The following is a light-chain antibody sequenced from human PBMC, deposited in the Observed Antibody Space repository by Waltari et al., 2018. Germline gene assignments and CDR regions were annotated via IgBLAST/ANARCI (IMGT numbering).Light chain of an antibody. CDR3: SSYAGNDLVI. CDR1: NSDVGSHNH. CDR2: EVT. J-gene: IGLJ2*01. Sequence: QSSLTQPASVSGSPGQSIPISCTGTNSDVGSHNHVSWYQQHPGKAPKLMIYEVTNRPSGLSNRFSGSKSGNTASLTITELQAEDEADYYCSSYAGNDLVIFGGGTKLTVL. V-gene: IGLV2-14*01.